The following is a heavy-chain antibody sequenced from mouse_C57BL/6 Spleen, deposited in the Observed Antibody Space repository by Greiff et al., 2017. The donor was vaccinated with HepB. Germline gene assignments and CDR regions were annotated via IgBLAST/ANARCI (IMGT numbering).Heavy chain of an antibody. CDR2: IDPSDSYT. CDR3: ARRERSFWDY. J-gene: IGHJ2*01. CDR1: GYTFTSYW. Sequence: VQLQQSGAELVMPGASVKLSCKASGYTFTSYWMHWVKQRPGQGLEWIGEIDPSDSYTNYNQKFKGKSTLTVDKSSSTAYMQLSSLTSEDSAVYYVARRERSFWDYWGQGTTLTVSS. V-gene: IGHV1-69*01.